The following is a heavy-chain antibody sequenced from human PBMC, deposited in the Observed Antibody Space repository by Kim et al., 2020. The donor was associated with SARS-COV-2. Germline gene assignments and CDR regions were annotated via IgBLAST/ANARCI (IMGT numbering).Heavy chain of an antibody. D-gene: IGHD3-22*01. CDR2: IYYSGST. CDR1: GGSISSGGYY. J-gene: IGHJ4*02. V-gene: IGHV4-31*03. CDR3: ASSQGVVTPFDY. Sequence: SETLSLTCTVSGGSISSGGYYWSWIRQHPGKGLEWIGYIYYSGSTYYNPSLKSRVTISVDTSKNQFSLKLSSVTAADPAVYYCASSQGVVTPFDYWGQGTLVTVSS.